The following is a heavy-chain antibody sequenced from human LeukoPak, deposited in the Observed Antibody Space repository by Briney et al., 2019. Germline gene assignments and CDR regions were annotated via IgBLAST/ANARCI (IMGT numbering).Heavy chain of an antibody. V-gene: IGHV4-61*02. Sequence: SETLSPTCTVSRGSISSGNYYWSWIRQPAGKGLEWIGRFHTRGSTNYNPSLKSRVIISVDTSKNQFSLKLSSVTAADTAVYYCARRGWGNTGSGWYGEFDYWGQGTLVTVSS. CDR2: FHTRGST. J-gene: IGHJ4*02. CDR1: RGSISSGNYY. D-gene: IGHD6-19*01. CDR3: ARRGWGNTGSGWYGEFDY.